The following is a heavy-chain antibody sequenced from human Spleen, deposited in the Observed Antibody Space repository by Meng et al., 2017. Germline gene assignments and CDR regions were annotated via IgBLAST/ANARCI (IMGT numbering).Heavy chain of an antibody. J-gene: IGHJ4*02. Sequence: GSLRLSCTVSGGSISSYYWSWIRQPAGKGLEWIGRIYTSGSTNYNPSLKSRVTMSVDTSKNQFSLKLSSVTAADTAVYYCARGGVWFGDVDWGQGTRVTVSS. D-gene: IGHD3-10*01. CDR1: GGSISSYY. CDR3: ARGGVWFGDVD. CDR2: IYTSGST. V-gene: IGHV4-4*07.